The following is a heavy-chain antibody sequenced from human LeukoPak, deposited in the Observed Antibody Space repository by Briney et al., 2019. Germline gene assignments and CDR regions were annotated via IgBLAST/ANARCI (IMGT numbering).Heavy chain of an antibody. V-gene: IGHV3-21*01. CDR2: ISSSSSYI. Sequence: GGSLRLSCAASGFTFSSYSTNWVRQAPGKGLEWVSSISSSSSYIYYADSVKGRFTISRDNAKNSLYLQMNSLRAEDTAVYYCARDRVAAGEFDYWGQGTLVTVSS. CDR1: GFTFSSYS. D-gene: IGHD6-25*01. CDR3: ARDRVAAGEFDY. J-gene: IGHJ4*02.